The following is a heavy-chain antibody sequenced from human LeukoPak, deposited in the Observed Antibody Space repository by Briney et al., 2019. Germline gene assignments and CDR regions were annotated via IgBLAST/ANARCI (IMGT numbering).Heavy chain of an antibody. V-gene: IGHV5-51*01. J-gene: IGHJ3*02. CDR1: GYSFTSYW. Sequence: GESLKISCKGSGYSFTSYWIGWVRQMPGKGLEWMGIIYPGDSDTTYSPSFQGQVTISADKSISTAYLQWSSLKASDTAMYYCARRGYYDSRGSRNAFDIWGQGTMVTVSS. CDR3: ARRGYYDSRGSRNAFDI. D-gene: IGHD3-22*01. CDR2: IYPGDSDT.